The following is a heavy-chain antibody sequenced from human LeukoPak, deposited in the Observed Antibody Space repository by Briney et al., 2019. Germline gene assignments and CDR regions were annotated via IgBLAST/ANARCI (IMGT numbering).Heavy chain of an antibody. D-gene: IGHD6-19*01. Sequence: GGSLRLSCAASGFTFSSYSMNWVRQAPGKGLEWVSYISSSGSTIYYADSVKGRFTISRDNAKNSLYLQMNSLRAEDTAVYYCARVGTVAGINYYYGMDVWGQGTTVTVSS. J-gene: IGHJ6*02. CDR1: GFTFSSYS. CDR2: ISSSGSTI. CDR3: ARVGTVAGINYYYGMDV. V-gene: IGHV3-48*04.